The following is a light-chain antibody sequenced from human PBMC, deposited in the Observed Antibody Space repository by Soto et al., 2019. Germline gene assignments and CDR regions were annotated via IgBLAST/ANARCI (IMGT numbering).Light chain of an antibody. J-gene: IGLJ2*01. Sequence: QSALTQPPSASGTPGQRVTISCSGSNSNIGSNHVYWYQQMPGTAPKLLIYRNNQRPSGVTDRFSGSQSGTSATLAISGLRSEDEAEYYCAAWDDSLSGPRLIFGGGTKVTVL. CDR2: RNN. CDR3: AAWDDSLSGPRLI. V-gene: IGLV1-47*01. CDR1: NSNIGSNH.